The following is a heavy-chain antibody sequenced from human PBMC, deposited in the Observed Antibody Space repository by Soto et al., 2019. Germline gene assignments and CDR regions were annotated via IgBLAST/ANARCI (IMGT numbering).Heavy chain of an antibody. J-gene: IGHJ4*02. CDR1: GGSISSSSYY. Sequence: ESLSLTCAVSGGSISSSSYYWGWIRQPPGKGLEWIGSIYYSGSTYYNPSLKSRVTISVDTSKNQFSLKLSSVTAADTAVYYCASRRGDYGSDYWGQGTLVTVYS. V-gene: IGHV4-39*01. D-gene: IGHD4-17*01. CDR2: IYYSGST. CDR3: ASRRGDYGSDY.